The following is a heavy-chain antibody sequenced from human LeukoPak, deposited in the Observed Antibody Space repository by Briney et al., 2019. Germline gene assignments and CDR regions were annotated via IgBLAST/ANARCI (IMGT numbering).Heavy chain of an antibody. D-gene: IGHD5-24*01. Sequence: SETLSLTCTVSGGSISSYYWGWIRQPPGKGLEWIGSIYYSGSTYYNPSLKSRVTISVDTSKNQFSLKLSSVTAADTAVYYCARQPVEMATSSDYWGQGTLVTVSS. J-gene: IGHJ4*02. V-gene: IGHV4-39*01. CDR2: IYYSGST. CDR3: ARQPVEMATSSDY. CDR1: GGSISSYY.